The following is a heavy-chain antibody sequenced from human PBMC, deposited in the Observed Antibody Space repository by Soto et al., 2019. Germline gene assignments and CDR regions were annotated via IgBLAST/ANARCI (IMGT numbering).Heavy chain of an antibody. CDR2: ISSSGSTI. V-gene: IGHV3-11*01. D-gene: IGHD6-19*01. CDR1: GFTFSDYY. Sequence: QVQLVASGGGLVKPGGYLRLSCAASGFTFSDYYMSWIRQAPGKGLEWVSYISSSGSTIYYADSVKGRFTISRDNAKHSLSLQMNSLRAEYPAVYYCARAANQRQWRTNWFDPWGQGTLVTASS. J-gene: IGHJ5*02. CDR3: ARAANQRQWRTNWFDP.